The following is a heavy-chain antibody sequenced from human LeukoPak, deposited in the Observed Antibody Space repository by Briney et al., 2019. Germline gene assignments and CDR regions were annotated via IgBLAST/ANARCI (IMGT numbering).Heavy chain of an antibody. Sequence: SETLSLTCTVSGGSISSYYWSWVRQPPGKGLEWVGDIYYSGITNHNPSLKRGVTISVDTSKNQFSLKLSSVTAADTDVYYCAARRLYYFDYWGQGTLVTVSS. V-gene: IGHV4-59*03. CDR3: AARRLYYFDY. CDR1: GGSISSYY. D-gene: IGHD2/OR15-2a*01. CDR2: IYYSGIT. J-gene: IGHJ4*02.